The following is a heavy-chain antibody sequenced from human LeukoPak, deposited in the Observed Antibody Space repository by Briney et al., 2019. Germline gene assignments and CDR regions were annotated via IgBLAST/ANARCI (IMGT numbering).Heavy chain of an antibody. CDR3: ASFRYYDQSRLDY. J-gene: IGHJ4*02. D-gene: IGHD3-22*01. CDR1: GDSVSINSAA. V-gene: IGHV6-1*01. CDR2: TYYRSKWYH. Sequence: SQTLSLTFAISGDSVSINSAAWNWIRQSPARGLEWLGSTYYRSKWYHDYAVSVKSRITINPDTSKNQFSLQLNSMTPEDTAVYYCASFRYYDQSRLDYWGQGTLVTVSS.